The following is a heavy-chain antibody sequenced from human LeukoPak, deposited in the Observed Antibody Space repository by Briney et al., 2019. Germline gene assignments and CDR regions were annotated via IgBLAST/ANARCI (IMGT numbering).Heavy chain of an antibody. CDR3: ARGGGDDILTGYYD. CDR2: ISWNSGSI. D-gene: IGHD3-9*01. CDR1: GFTFDDYA. V-gene: IGHV3-9*01. Sequence: GGSLRLSCAASGFTFDDYAMHWVRQAPGKGLEWVSGISWNSGSIGYADSVKGRFTISRDNAKNSLYLQMNSLRAEDTAVYYCARGGGDDILTGYYDWGQGTLVTVSS. J-gene: IGHJ4*02.